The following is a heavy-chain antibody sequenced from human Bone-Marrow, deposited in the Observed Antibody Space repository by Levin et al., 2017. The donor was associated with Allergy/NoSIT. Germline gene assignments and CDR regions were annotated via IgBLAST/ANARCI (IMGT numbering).Heavy chain of an antibody. CDR2: IYHSGST. V-gene: IGHV4-30-2*01. Sequence: PSETLSLTCAVSGGSISSGGYSWSWIRQPPGKGLEWIGYIYHSGSTYYNPSLKSRVTISVDRSKNQFSLKLSSVTAADTAVYYCARGWDTMVRGVMGAFDIWGQGTMVTVSS. D-gene: IGHD3-10*01. CDR3: ARGWDTMVRGVMGAFDI. CDR1: GGSISSGGYS. J-gene: IGHJ3*02.